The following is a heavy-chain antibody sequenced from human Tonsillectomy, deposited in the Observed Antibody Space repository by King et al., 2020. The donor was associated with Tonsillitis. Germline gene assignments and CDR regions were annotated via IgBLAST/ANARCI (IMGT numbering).Heavy chain of an antibody. CDR3: AKFGYDSGSLGYGMDV. CDR1: GYSFTNYW. Sequence: DVQLVESGAEVKKPGESLKISCKGSGYSFTNYWIGWVRQMPGKGLEWMGIIYPGDSDTRYSPSFQGQVTISADKSITTAYLQWSSLKASDTAMYYCAKFGYDSGSLGYGMDVWGQGTTVIVSS. CDR2: IYPGDSDT. D-gene: IGHD5-12*01. J-gene: IGHJ6*02. V-gene: IGHV5-51*01.